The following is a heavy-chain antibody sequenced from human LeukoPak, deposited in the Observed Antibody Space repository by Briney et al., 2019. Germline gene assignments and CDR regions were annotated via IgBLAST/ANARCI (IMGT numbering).Heavy chain of an antibody. D-gene: IGHD4-17*01. V-gene: IGHV3-30*18. CDR1: GFTFSRYW. Sequence: PGGSLRLSCAASGFTFSRYWMNWVRQAPGKGLEWVAVISYDGSNKYYADSVKGRFTISRDNSKNTLYLQMNSLRAEDTAVYYCAKANDYGDYGDYWGQGTLVTVSS. CDR3: AKANDYGDYGDY. J-gene: IGHJ4*02. CDR2: ISYDGSNK.